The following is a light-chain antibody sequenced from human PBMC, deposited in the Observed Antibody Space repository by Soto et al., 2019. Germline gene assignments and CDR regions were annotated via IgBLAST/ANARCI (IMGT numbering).Light chain of an antibody. CDR3: QQSSSTPQT. Sequence: DIQMIQSPSSLSASVGDRVTITCRASQSIGNYLSWYQQKPGKAPKLLINVASTLQSGVPSRFSGSGSGTDFTIAISSLQPEDFATYYCQQSSSTPQTFGGGTRVEIK. CDR1: QSIGNY. J-gene: IGKJ4*01. V-gene: IGKV1-39*01. CDR2: VAS.